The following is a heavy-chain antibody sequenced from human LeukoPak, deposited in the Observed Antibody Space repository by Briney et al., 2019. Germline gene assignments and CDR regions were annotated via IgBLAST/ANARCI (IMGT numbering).Heavy chain of an antibody. CDR1: GFTFSNYA. CDR3: ARDYADYVGYFFFDY. D-gene: IGHD4-17*01. V-gene: IGHV3-23*01. J-gene: IGHJ4*02. CDR2: ISGGGETT. Sequence: PGGSLRLSSAASGFTFSNYAMNWVRQAPGKGLEWVSSISGGGETTYYADSAKGRFTISRDNSQNTLYLQMNSLRAEDTAVYCCARDYADYVGYFFFDYWGQGTLVTVSS.